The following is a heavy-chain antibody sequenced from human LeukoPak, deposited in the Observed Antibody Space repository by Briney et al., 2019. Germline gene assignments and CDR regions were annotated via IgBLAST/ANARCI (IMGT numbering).Heavy chain of an antibody. CDR3: ASTFYGDSPPY. J-gene: IGHJ4*02. V-gene: IGHV3-66*01. CDR2: IYSGGST. CDR1: GFTVSSNY. Sequence: GGSLRLSCAASGFTVSSNYVSWVRQAPGKGLEWVSVIYSGGSTYYADSVKGRFTISRDNSKNTLYLQMNSLRAEDTAVYYCASTFYGDSPPYWGQGTLVTVSS. D-gene: IGHD4-17*01.